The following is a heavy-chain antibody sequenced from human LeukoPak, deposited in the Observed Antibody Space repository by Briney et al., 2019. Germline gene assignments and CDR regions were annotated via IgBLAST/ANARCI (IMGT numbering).Heavy chain of an antibody. Sequence: SETLSLTCTVSGGSISSSSYYWGWIRQPPGKGLEWIGSIYYSGSTYYNPSLKSRVTISVDTSKNQFSLKLSSVTAADTAVYYCVRGGERWRRNTVPHYGMDVWGQGTTVTVSS. CDR2: IYYSGST. V-gene: IGHV4-39*07. D-gene: IGHD4-23*01. J-gene: IGHJ6*02. CDR1: GGSISSSSYY. CDR3: VRGGERWRRNTVPHYGMDV.